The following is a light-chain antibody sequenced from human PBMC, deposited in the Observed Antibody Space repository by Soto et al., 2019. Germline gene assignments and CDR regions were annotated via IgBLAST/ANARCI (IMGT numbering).Light chain of an antibody. V-gene: IGKV3-11*01. CDR3: HHRSNGPPEDT. J-gene: IGKJ2*01. Sequence: EVLLTQSPATLSFTPGESATLSCRASQPINTYLGWYQQKSGQSPRLLIYDASNRAADIPARFSASGFGTDFTLTISSLKPEDFGTYYCHHRSNGPPEDTVGQGTKLEI. CDR2: DAS. CDR1: QPINTY.